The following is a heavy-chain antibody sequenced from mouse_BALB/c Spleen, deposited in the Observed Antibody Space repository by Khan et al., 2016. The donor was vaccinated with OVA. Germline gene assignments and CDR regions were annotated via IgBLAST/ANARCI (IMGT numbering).Heavy chain of an antibody. V-gene: IGHV1-7*01. CDR1: GYTFTTYW. D-gene: IGHD2-1*01. CDR2: INPSTGYT. J-gene: IGHJ3*01. Sequence: VQLQQSGAELAQPGASVKMSCQTSGYTFTTYWMHWVKQRPGQGLEWIGYINPSTGYTEYNQRFKDKATLTTDKSSSTAYIQLSRLTSEDSAVYYCTRRGLDGIFSYWGQGTLVTVSA. CDR3: TRRGLDGIFSY.